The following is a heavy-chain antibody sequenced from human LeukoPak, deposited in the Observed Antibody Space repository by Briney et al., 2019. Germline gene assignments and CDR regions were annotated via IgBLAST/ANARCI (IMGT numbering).Heavy chain of an antibody. Sequence: GASVKVSCKASGGTFSSYAISWVRQAPGQGLEWMGRIIPIFGTANYAQKFQGRVTITTDESTSTAYMELSSLRSEDTAVYYCAAYYYDSRGYYLWGQGNLVTVSS. CDR3: AAYYYDSRGYYL. CDR1: GGTFSSYA. J-gene: IGHJ5*02. D-gene: IGHD3-22*01. CDR2: IIPIFGTA. V-gene: IGHV1-69*05.